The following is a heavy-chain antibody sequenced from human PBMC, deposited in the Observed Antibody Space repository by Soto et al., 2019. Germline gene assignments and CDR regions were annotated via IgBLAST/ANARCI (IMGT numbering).Heavy chain of an antibody. J-gene: IGHJ5*02. V-gene: IGHV4-61*08. Sequence: SETLSLTCTVSGGSVGSGDYYWSWIRQPPGKGLEWIGYIYYSGSTNYNPSLKSRVSISLDTSKNQFSLRLTSVTAADTAVYYCARIPVDTYMINWFDPWGQGTLVTVSS. D-gene: IGHD5-18*01. CDR3: ARIPVDTYMINWFDP. CDR2: IYYSGST. CDR1: GGSVGSGDYY.